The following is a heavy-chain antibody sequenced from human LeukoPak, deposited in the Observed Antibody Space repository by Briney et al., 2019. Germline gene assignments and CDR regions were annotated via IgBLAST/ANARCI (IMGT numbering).Heavy chain of an antibody. D-gene: IGHD3-22*01. Sequence: SETLSLTCTVSGDSISSGGYYWSWIRQHPGEGLEWIGYIYHSGITYYNPFLKSRVTTSVDTSKNQFSLKLSSVTAADTAVYYCARSAYDGSRYYSDSWGQGTLVTVSS. V-gene: IGHV4-31*03. CDR1: GDSISSGGYY. CDR3: ARSAYDGSRYYSDS. J-gene: IGHJ4*02. CDR2: IYHSGIT.